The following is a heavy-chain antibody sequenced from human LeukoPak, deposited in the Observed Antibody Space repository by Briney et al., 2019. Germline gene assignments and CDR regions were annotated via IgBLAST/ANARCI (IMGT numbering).Heavy chain of an antibody. CDR1: GFIFSSYA. D-gene: IGHD6-13*01. J-gene: IGHJ4*02. CDR2: ISVSDTT. V-gene: IGHV3-23*01. CDR3: ALSGGSNWYGLEC. Sequence: GGSLRLPCAASGFIFSSYAMSWVRQAPGKGLEWISAISVSDTTYYADSVKGRFTISRDNSKNTLYLQMNSLRAEDTAVYYCALSGGSNWYGLECWGQGTLVTVSS.